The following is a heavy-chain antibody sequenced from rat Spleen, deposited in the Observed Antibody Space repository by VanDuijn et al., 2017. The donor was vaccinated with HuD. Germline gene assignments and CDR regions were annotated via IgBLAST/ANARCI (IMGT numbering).Heavy chain of an antibody. CDR3: ATLGLGYYFDY. CDR1: DYSITSNF. D-gene: IGHD4-6*01. Sequence: EVQLQESGPGLVKPSQSISLTCSVTDYSITSNFWGWIRKFPGNKMEWMGYISYSGVTSYNPSLKGRVSITRDTSKNQFFLQLNSVTSEDTATYYCATLGLGYYFDYWGQGVMVTVSS. J-gene: IGHJ2*01. V-gene: IGHV3-1*01. CDR2: ISYSGVT.